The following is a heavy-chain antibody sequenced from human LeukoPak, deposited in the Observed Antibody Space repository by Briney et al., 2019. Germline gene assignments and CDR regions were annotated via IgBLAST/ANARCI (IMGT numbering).Heavy chain of an antibody. CDR2: FNSDGSST. D-gene: IGHD1-26*01. CDR1: GFTFSSYW. J-gene: IGHJ4*02. V-gene: IGHV3-74*01. Sequence: PGGSLRLSCAASGFTFSSYWMHWVRQAPGKGLVWVSRFNSDGSSTTYADSVKGRFTISRDNAKNTLYLHMNSLRAEDTAVYYCAADHGGSYFPTRFDYWGQGTLVTVSS. CDR3: AADHGGSYFPTRFDY.